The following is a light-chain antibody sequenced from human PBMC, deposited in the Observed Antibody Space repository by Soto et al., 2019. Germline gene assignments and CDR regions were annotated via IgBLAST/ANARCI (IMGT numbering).Light chain of an antibody. CDR3: QQRSSRSPVT. V-gene: IGKV3-11*01. CDR2: DAS. J-gene: IGKJ4*01. CDR1: QSISSN. Sequence: EIVMTQSPATLSVSPGERATLSCRASQSISSNLAWYRQKPGQAPRLLIYDASTRATGIPARFSGSGSGTDFTLTISSREPEDVVVYYCQQRSSRSPVTFGGGTKVDIK.